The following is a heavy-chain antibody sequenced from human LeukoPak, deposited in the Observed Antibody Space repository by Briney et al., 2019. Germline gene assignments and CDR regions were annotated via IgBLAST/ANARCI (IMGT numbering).Heavy chain of an antibody. D-gene: IGHD3-3*01. CDR3: AKTEIRFLEWLSFDY. Sequence: GSLRLSCAASGFTFSSYAMSWVRQAPGKGLEWVSAISGSGGSTYYADSVKGRFTISRDNSKNTLYLQMNSLRAEDTAVYYCAKTEIRFLEWLSFDYWGQGTLVTVSS. V-gene: IGHV3-23*01. CDR1: GFTFSSYA. CDR2: ISGSGGST. J-gene: IGHJ4*02.